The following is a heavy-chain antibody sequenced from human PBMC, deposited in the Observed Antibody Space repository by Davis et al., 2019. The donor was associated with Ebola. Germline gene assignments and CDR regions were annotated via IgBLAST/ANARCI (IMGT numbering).Heavy chain of an antibody. V-gene: IGHV4-34*11. D-gene: IGHD4-11*01. J-gene: IGHJ6*02. CDR2: IYYSGST. CDR1: GGSFSGYY. CDR3: ARALYSATYGMDV. Sequence: SETLSLTCAVYGGSFSGYYWSWIRQPPGKGLEWIGYIYYSGSTNYNPSLKRRVTISVDTSKNQFSLNLSSVTAADTAVHYCARALYSATYGMDVWGQGTTVTVSS.